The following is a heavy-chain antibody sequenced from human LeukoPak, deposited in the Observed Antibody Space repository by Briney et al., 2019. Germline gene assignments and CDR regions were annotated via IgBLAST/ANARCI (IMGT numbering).Heavy chain of an antibody. V-gene: IGHV3-7*03. CDR1: GFSFNRYW. CDR2: IKEDGSAK. J-gene: IGHJ4*02. CDR3: ATGSDSSGNQ. Sequence: GGSLRLSCAASGFSFNRYWMSWVRQAPGKGLEWVANIKEDGSAKYYVDSVKGRFTISRDNAINSLYLQMNSLRVEDTAVYYCATGSDSSGNQWGQGTLVTVSS. D-gene: IGHD3-22*01.